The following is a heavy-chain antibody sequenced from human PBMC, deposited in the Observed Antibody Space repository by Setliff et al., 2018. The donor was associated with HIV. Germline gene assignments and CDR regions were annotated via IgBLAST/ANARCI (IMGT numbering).Heavy chain of an antibody. D-gene: IGHD3-16*01. J-gene: IGHJ6*02. CDR3: ARARSCSGGTGLIYYYYYYGMDV. CDR2: IVDSGAT. V-gene: IGHV4-34*12. CDR1: GGSLDNYY. Sequence: SETLSLTCDVYGGSLDNYYWTWMRQAPGKGLEWIGEIVDSGATFYNSSLQSRVTISLDTPRKRFSLKLRSVTAADTAVSYCARARSCSGGTGLIYYYYYYGMDVWGQGTTVTVS.